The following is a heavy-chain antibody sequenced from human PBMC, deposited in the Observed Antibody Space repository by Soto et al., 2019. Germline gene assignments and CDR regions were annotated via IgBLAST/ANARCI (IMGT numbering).Heavy chain of an antibody. CDR2: IYYSGST. CDR1: GGSISSYY. D-gene: IGHD3-10*01. CDR3: ARGDSGYGSSTWFDP. J-gene: IGHJ5*02. V-gene: IGHV4-59*01. Sequence: TSETLSLTCTVSGGSISSYYWSWIRQPPGKGLEWIGYIYYSGSTNYNPSLKSRVTISVDTSKNQFSLKLSSVTAADTAVYYCARGDSGYGSSTWFDPWGQGTLVTVSS.